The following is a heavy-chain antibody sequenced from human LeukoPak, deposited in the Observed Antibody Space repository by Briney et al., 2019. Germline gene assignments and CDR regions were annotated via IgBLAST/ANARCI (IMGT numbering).Heavy chain of an antibody. V-gene: IGHV1-8*01. CDR2: VSPNSGNA. J-gene: IGHJ3*02. Sequence: ASVKVSCKTSGYTFAGYDINWVRQATGQGLEWMGWVSPNSGNAGYAQKFQGRVTMTTDTSITTAYMELSSLTSEDTAVYYCARLNDRADAFDIWGQGTMVTVSS. CDR3: ARLNDRADAFDI. CDR1: GYTFAGYD. D-gene: IGHD3-22*01.